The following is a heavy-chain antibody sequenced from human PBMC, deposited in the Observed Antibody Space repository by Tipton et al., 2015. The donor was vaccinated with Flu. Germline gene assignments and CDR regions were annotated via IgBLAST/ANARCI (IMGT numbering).Heavy chain of an antibody. CDR3: ARVAHNWNYSIDY. Sequence: TLSLTCAVSGDSISSDFYWAWIRQFPGKGLEWIGTVSRTRSTIYNPSLKSRVTISIDTSKNQFSLKLSSVTAADTAVYYCARVAHNWNYSIDYWGQGTLVTVSS. D-gene: IGHD1-7*01. CDR1: GDSISSDFY. J-gene: IGHJ4*02. CDR2: VSRTRST. V-gene: IGHV4-38-2*01.